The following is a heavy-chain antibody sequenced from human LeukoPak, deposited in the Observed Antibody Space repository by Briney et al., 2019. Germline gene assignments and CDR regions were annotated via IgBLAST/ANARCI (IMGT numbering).Heavy chain of an antibody. CDR2: ISGSGGSI. V-gene: IGHV3-48*03. Sequence: QTGGSLRLSCAASGFTFSSYEMNWVRQAPGKGREWVSHISGSGGSIYYADSVKGRFTISSDNAKNSLYLQMNNLRAEDTAVYYCARAFDIWGQGTMVTVSS. CDR3: ARAFDI. J-gene: IGHJ3*02. CDR1: GFTFSSYE.